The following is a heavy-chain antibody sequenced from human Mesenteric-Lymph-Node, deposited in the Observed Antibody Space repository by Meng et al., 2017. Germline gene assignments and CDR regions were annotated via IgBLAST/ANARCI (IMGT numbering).Heavy chain of an antibody. J-gene: IGHJ4*02. D-gene: IGHD5-18*01. CDR2: IYHSGST. CDR1: GGSISSVNW. V-gene: IGHV4-4*02. Sequence: QDQLQYSGPGLGNPAATRSLTCAVSGGSISSVNWWTLVRQSPGKGLEWIGEIYHSGSTNYNPSLKSRVTISVDKSKNQFSLKLTSVTAADTAVYYCARGGYYSFDYWGQGTLVTVSS. CDR3: ARGGYYSFDY.